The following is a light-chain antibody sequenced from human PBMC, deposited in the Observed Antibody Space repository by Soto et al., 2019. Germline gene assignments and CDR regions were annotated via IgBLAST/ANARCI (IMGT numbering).Light chain of an antibody. J-gene: IGKJ1*01. Sequence: IVMTQSPLSLPVTPGEPASISWRSSQSLLHSNGYNSLDWYLQKAGQSPQVLMYLGSIRASGVPDRFSGSGSGTDFTLKISRVEAEDVGVYYCMQALQTWTFGQGTKVEIK. CDR3: MQALQTWT. V-gene: IGKV2-28*01. CDR1: QSLLHSNGYNS. CDR2: LGS.